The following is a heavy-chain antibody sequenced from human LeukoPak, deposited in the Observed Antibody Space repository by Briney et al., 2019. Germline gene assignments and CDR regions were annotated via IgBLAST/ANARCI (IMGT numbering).Heavy chain of an antibody. CDR1: GGTFSSYA. D-gene: IGHD2-2*01. Sequence: ASVKVSCKASGGTFSSYAISWVRQAPGQGLEWMGGIIPIFGTANYAQKFQGRGTITADESTSTAYMELSSLRSEDTAVYYCARDSSGIRPSPSLFDYWGQGTLVTVSS. CDR2: IIPIFGTA. J-gene: IGHJ4*02. CDR3: ARDSSGIRPSPSLFDY. V-gene: IGHV1-69*13.